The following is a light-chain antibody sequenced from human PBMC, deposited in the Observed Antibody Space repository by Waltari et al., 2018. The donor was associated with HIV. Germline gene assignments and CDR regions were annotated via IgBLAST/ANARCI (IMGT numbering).Light chain of an antibody. J-gene: IGKJ2*01. V-gene: IGKV4-1*01. CDR2: WAS. Sequence: DIVMTKSPDSLAVSLGERATINCKSSQSVLYSSNNKKYLAWYQQKPGQPPKLLIYWASTRESGVPDRFSGSGSGTDFTLTISSLQAEDVAVYYCQQYYSTPRTFGQGTKLEIK. CDR3: QQYYSTPRT. CDR1: QSVLYSSNNKKY.